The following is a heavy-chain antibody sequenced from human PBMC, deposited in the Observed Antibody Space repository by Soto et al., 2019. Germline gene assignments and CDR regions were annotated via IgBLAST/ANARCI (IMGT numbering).Heavy chain of an antibody. J-gene: IGHJ4*02. CDR3: AREKTKFDY. CDR1: GYTFTDYY. Sequence: ASVKVSCKTSGYTFTDYYMHWVRQAPGQGLEWMGWINPNSGGTNYAQKFQGRVTMTSDTSISTAYLDLTNLTFDDTAVYYCAREKTKFDYGGQGTLVTVAS. V-gene: IGHV1-2*02. CDR2: INPNSGGT.